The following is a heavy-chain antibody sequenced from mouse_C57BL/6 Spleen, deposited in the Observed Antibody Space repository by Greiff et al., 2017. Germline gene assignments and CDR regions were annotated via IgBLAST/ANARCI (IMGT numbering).Heavy chain of an antibody. V-gene: IGHV1-81*01. D-gene: IGHD2-2*01. CDR3: ARGGGYDPFAY. Sequence: VQLQQSGAELARPGASVKLSCKASGYTFTSYGISWVKQRTGQGLEWIGEIYPRSGNTYYNEKFKGKATLTADKSSSTAYMELRSLTSEDSAVYFCARGGGYDPFAYWGQGTLVTVSA. J-gene: IGHJ3*01. CDR1: GYTFTSYG. CDR2: IYPRSGNT.